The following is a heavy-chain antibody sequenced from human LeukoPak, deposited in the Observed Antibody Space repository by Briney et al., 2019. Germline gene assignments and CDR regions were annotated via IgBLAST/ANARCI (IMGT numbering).Heavy chain of an antibody. Sequence: SVKVSCKASGGTFSSYAIRWVRQAPGQGLEWMGRIIPIFGTAKYAQKFQGRVTITTDESTSTAYMELSSLRSEDTAVYYCARDGRDGYNLLSYWGQGTLVTVSS. CDR2: IIPIFGTA. D-gene: IGHD5-24*01. V-gene: IGHV1-69*05. CDR3: ARDGRDGYNLLSY. J-gene: IGHJ4*02. CDR1: GGTFSSYA.